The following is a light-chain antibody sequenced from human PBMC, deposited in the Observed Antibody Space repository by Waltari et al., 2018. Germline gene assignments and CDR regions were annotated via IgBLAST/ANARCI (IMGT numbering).Light chain of an antibody. V-gene: IGLV1-40*01. CDR1: TSHIGAGHD. CDR3: QSFDNMLSGGVV. J-gene: IGLJ2*01. CDR2: GNN. Sequence: QSVLTQPPSVSGTPGQRVTIYCSGSTSHIGAGHDVHWYQHLPGTAPKLLIYGNNNRPSGVPDRFSGSKSGTSASLAITGLQADDEADYFCQSFDNMLSGGVVFGGGTKLAVL.